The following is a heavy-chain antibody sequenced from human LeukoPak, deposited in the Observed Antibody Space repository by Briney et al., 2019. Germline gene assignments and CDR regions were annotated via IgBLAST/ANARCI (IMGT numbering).Heavy chain of an antibody. CDR3: ARESSITIFGVVSPDYYYYMDV. V-gene: IGHV1-18*01. CDR2: ISAYSGNT. J-gene: IGHJ6*03. D-gene: IGHD3-3*01. Sequence: GASVKVSCKASGYTFTSYGISWVRQAPGQGLEWMGWISAYSGNTNYAQKLQGRVTMTTDTSTSTAYMELRSLRSDDTAVYYCARESSITIFGVVSPDYYYYMDVWGKGTTVTVSS. CDR1: GYTFTSYG.